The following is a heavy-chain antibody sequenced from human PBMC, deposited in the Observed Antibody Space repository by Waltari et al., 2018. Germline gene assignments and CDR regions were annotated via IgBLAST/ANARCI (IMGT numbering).Heavy chain of an antibody. CDR3: AKKIQLWLRGGSYNWFDP. J-gene: IGHJ5*02. V-gene: IGHV3-23*01. CDR2: IIGSGGST. CDR1: GFTFSSYA. D-gene: IGHD5-18*01. Sequence: EVQLLESGGGLVQPGGSLRLSCAASGFTFSSYAMSWVRQAPGKGLEWVSAIIGSGGSTYYADSVKGRFTISRDNSKNTLYLQMNSLRAEDTAVYYCAKKIQLWLRGGSYNWFDPWGQGTLVTVSS.